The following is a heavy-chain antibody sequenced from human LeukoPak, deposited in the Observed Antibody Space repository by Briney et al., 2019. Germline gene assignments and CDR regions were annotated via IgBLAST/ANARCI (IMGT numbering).Heavy chain of an antibody. J-gene: IGHJ4*02. CDR3: ARERWWDSPYSSSSGPGIAVA. CDR2: ISYDGSNK. CDR1: GFTFSSYA. V-gene: IGHV3-30-3*01. D-gene: IGHD6-19*01. Sequence: GGSLRLSCAASGFTFSSYAMHWVRQAPGKGLEWVAVISYDGSNKYYADSVKGRFTISRDNSKNTLYLQMNSLRAEDTAVYYCARERWWDSPYSSSSGPGIAVAGGQGTLVTVSS.